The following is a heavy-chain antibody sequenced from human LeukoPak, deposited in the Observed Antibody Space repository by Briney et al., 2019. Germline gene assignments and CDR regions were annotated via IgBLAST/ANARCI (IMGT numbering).Heavy chain of an antibody. CDR2: IYYSGST. J-gene: IGHJ3*02. D-gene: IGHD5-12*01. Sequence: PSETLSLTCTVSGGSISSGDYYWSWIRQHPGKGLEWIGYIYYSGSTYYNPSLKSRVTISVDTSKNQFSPKLSSVTAADTAVYYCARDVATMAGEAFDIWGQGTMVTVSS. CDR3: ARDVATMAGEAFDI. CDR1: GGSISSGDYY. V-gene: IGHV4-31*03.